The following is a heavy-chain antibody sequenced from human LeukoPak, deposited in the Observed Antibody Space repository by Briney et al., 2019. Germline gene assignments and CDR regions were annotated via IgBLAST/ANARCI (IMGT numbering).Heavy chain of an antibody. CDR1: GASVTMGSYY. D-gene: IGHD3-22*01. CDR3: ARPFQDYDKGTFFYFFDF. J-gene: IGHJ4*02. Sequence: PSETLSLTCSVSGASVTMGSYYWAWIRQPPGKGLEWIGTFHFSGSTYYNPSLKSRVTISVDTSKNSVSLMLRSVTAADTAVYFCARPFQDYDKGTFFYFFDFWGQGTLVTVSS. V-gene: IGHV4-39*01. CDR2: FHFSGST.